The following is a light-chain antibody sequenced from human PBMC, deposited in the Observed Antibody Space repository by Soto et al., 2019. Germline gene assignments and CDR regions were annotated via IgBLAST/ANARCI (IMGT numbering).Light chain of an antibody. CDR1: QSVSTN. CDR2: GAS. Sequence: EIVMTQFPATLSESPGERVTLSCRASQSVSTNVAWYQQKPGEAPRLLIYGASSRATGIPDRFSGSGSGTDFTLTISRLEPEDFAVYYCQQYGSSPRTFGQGTKVDIK. CDR3: QQYGSSPRT. J-gene: IGKJ1*01. V-gene: IGKV3-20*01.